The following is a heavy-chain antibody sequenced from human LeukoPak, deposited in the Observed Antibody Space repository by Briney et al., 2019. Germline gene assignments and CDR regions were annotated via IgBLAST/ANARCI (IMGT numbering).Heavy chain of an antibody. J-gene: IGHJ4*02. CDR1: GYTFTSYG. D-gene: IGHD1-14*01. V-gene: IGHV1-18*04. CDR2: ISAYNGNT. Sequence: VASVKVSCKASGYTFTSYGISWVRQAPGQGLEWMGWISAYNGNTNYAQKLQGRVTMTTDTSTSTAYMELRSLRSDDTAVYYCARVNTGITRRDFEYYFDYWGQGTLVTVSS. CDR3: ARVNTGITRRDFEYYFDY.